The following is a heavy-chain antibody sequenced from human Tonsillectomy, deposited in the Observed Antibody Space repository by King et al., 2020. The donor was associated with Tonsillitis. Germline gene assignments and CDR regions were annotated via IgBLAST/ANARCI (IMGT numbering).Heavy chain of an antibody. D-gene: IGHD2-15*01. CDR1: GYSFTSYW. J-gene: IGHJ2*01. CDR3: ARPVGYCSGGSCYPPSSAYWYFDL. V-gene: IGHV5-51*03. CDR2: IYPGDSDT. Sequence: QLVQSGAEVKKPGESQKISCKGSGYSFTSYWIGWVRLMPGKGLEWMGIIYPGDSDTRYSPSFQGQVTISADKSISTAYLQWSSLKASDTAMYYCARPVGYCSGGSCYPPSSAYWYFDLWGRGTLVTVSS.